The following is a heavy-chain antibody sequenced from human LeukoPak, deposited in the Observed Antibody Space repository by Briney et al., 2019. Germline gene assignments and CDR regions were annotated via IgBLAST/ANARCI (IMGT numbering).Heavy chain of an antibody. V-gene: IGHV4-30-2*02. CDR1: GGSISSGGYS. CDR3: ASYDDRDYYLDY. Sequence: SETLSLTCAVSGGSISSGGYSWSWIRQPPGKGLEWIGYIYHSGSTYYNPSLKSRVTISIDTSKNQFSLTLSSVTAADTAVYFCASYDDRDYYLDYWGQGTLVTVSS. D-gene: IGHD3-16*01. CDR2: IYHSGST. J-gene: IGHJ4*02.